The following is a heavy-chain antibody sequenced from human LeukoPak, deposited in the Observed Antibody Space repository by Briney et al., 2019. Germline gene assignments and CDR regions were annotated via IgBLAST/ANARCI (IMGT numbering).Heavy chain of an antibody. CDR2: IAPAGDT. V-gene: IGHV3-13*01. J-gene: IGHJ5*02. CDR3: ASEVKQQLVDWFDP. D-gene: IGHD6-13*01. Sequence: IAPAGDTFYPGSVKGRFTISRENAKNSLYLQINNLRAEDTAVYYCASEVKQQLVDWFDPWGQGTLVTVSS.